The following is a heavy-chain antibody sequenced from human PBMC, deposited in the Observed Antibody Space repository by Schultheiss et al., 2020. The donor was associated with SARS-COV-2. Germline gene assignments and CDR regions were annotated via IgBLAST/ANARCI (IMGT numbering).Heavy chain of an antibody. V-gene: IGHV3-48*03. CDR1: GFTFSSYE. J-gene: IGHJ4*02. CDR3: ARERSRSYFDY. Sequence: GGSLRLSCAASGFTFSSYEMNWVRQAPGKGLEWVSYISSSGSTIYYADSVKGRFTISRDNAKNSLYLQMNSLRAEDTAVYYCARERSRSYFDYWGQGTLVTVSS. CDR2: ISSSGSTI. D-gene: IGHD3-10*01.